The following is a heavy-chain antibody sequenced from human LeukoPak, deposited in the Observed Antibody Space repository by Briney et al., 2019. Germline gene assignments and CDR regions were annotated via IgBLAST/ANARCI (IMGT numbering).Heavy chain of an antibody. J-gene: IGHJ6*03. V-gene: IGHV3-43*01. D-gene: IGHD2-2*01. CDR3: AKGGQTAARDMDV. CDR1: GFTFDDYT. Sequence: GGSLRLSCAASGFTFDDYTMHWVRQPPGKGLEWVSLMTWDAGATYYADSVKGRFTISRDNSKNSLYLQMNSLRSEDTALYYCAKGGQTAARDMDVWGKGTTVTVSS. CDR2: MTWDAGAT.